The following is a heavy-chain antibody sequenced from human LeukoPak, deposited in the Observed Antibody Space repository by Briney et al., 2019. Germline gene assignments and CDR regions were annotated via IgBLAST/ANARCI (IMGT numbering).Heavy chain of an antibody. V-gene: IGHV4-59*12. CDR1: GGSISSYR. CDR3: ARDQDYYGSGSYGPDH. Sequence: PSETLSLTCTVSGGSISSYRWSWIRQPPGKGLEWIGYIYYSGSTYYNPSLKSRVTMSVDTSKNQFSLKPSSVTAADTAVYYCARDQDYYGSGSYGPDHWGQGTQVTVSS. CDR2: IYYSGST. J-gene: IGHJ4*02. D-gene: IGHD3-10*01.